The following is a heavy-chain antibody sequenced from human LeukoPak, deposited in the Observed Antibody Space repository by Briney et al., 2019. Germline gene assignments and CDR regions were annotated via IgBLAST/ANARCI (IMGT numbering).Heavy chain of an antibody. Sequence: PGGSLRLSCAASGFTFSSYAMRWLRQAPGKGLEEVSAISGSGGSTYYADSVKGRFTISRDNSKNTLYLQMNSLGAEDTAVYYCAKDTSSYGYAPFDYWGQGSLVTVSS. J-gene: IGHJ4*02. CDR1: GFTFSSYA. V-gene: IGHV3-23*01. CDR2: ISGSGGST. CDR3: AKDTSSYGYAPFDY. D-gene: IGHD5-18*01.